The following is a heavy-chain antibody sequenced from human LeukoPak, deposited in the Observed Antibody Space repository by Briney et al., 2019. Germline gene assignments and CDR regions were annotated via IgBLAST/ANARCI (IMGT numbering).Heavy chain of an antibody. Sequence: GGSLRLSCAGSGFTFNGYGMHWVRQAPGKGLEWVAVISYDGTNKYYADSVKGRFTISRDNSKNTLYLQMNSLRAEDTAVYYCAREGYCSGGSCSLGYWGQGTLVTVSS. CDR2: ISYDGTNK. CDR1: GFTFNGYG. J-gene: IGHJ4*02. V-gene: IGHV3-30*03. CDR3: AREGYCSGGSCSLGY. D-gene: IGHD2-15*01.